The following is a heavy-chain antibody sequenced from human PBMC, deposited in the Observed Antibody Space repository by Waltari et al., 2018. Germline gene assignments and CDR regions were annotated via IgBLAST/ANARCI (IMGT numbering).Heavy chain of an antibody. J-gene: IGHJ4*02. V-gene: IGHV3-53*01. D-gene: IGHD3-10*01. CDR2: IYSGGSS. CDR1: GFIVSRNY. CDR3: VGHRFGSGSYFDY. Sequence: EVQVVESGGGLIQPGGSLRLSCAVSGFIVSRNYMSWVRQAPGKGLECVSVIYSGGSSYYVDSVKGRFTISRDNSKNTIYLEMNSLRGEDTAVYFCVGHRFGSGSYFDYWGQGTPVTVSS.